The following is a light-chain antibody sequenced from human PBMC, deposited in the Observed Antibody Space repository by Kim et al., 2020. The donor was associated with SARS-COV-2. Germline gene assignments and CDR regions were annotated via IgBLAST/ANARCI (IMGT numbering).Light chain of an antibody. V-gene: IGKV3-15*01. CDR1: QAVDYR. J-gene: IGKJ2*01. CDR3: QQYYNWPPFT. CDR2: DAS. Sequence: EVVMTQSPVILSVSPGDSATLSCRASQAVDYRLAWYQQRPGQAPRLLVYDASTRATGIPARFSGSGSGTDFTLTISSLQSEDFAVYYCQQYYNWPPFTFGQGTKLEI.